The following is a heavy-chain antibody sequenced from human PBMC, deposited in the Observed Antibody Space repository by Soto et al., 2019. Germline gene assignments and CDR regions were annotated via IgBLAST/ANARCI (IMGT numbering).Heavy chain of an antibody. CDR2: IYYSGST. CDR3: ASEISSGYSYHQGFV. V-gene: IGHV4-39*01. D-gene: IGHD5-18*01. CDR1: GGSISSSSYY. Sequence: TSETLSLTCTVSGGSISSSSYYWGWIRHPPGKGLEWIGSIYYSGSTYYNPSLKSRVTISVDTSKNQFSLKLSSVTAADTAVYYCASEISSGYSYHQGFVWGQGTTVTVSS. J-gene: IGHJ6*02.